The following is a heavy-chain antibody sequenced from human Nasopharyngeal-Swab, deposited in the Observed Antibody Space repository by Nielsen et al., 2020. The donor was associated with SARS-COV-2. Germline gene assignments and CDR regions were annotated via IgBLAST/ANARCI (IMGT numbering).Heavy chain of an antibody. V-gene: IGHV4-39*01. Sequence: SETLSLTCTVSGGSISSSSYYWGWIRQPPGKGLEWIGSIYYSGSTYYNPSLKSRVTISVDTSKNQFSLKLSSVTAADTAVYYCARQDCSGGSCYSPYWFDPWCQGTLVTVSS. CDR3: ARQDCSGGSCYSPYWFDP. CDR2: IYYSGST. J-gene: IGHJ5*02. CDR1: GGSISSSSYY. D-gene: IGHD2-15*01.